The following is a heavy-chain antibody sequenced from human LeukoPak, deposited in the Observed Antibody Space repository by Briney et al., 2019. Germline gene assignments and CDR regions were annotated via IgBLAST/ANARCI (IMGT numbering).Heavy chain of an antibody. CDR3: AKDSFSQNGIFDALDI. Sequence: GRSLRLSCAASGFTFSSYGMHWVRQAPGKGLEWVAVIWYDGSNKYYADSVKGRFTISRDDSKNTLFLQMNSLRAEDTAIYYCAKDSFSQNGIFDALDIWGQGTMVTVYS. CDR2: IWYDGSNK. CDR1: GFTFSSYG. V-gene: IGHV3-33*06. J-gene: IGHJ3*02. D-gene: IGHD1-1*01.